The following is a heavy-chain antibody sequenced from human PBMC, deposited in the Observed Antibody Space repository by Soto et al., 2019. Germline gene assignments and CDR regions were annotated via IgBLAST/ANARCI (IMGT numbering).Heavy chain of an antibody. CDR2: INPSGGST. Sequence: ASVKVSCKASGYTFTSYYMHWVRQAPGQGLEWMGIINPSGGSTSYAQKFQGRVTMTRDTSTSTVYMELSSLRSEDTAVYYCARRCTNGVCYTSYGMDVWGQGTTVTVSS. J-gene: IGHJ6*02. CDR1: GYTFTSYY. D-gene: IGHD2-8*01. V-gene: IGHV1-46*01. CDR3: ARRCTNGVCYTSYGMDV.